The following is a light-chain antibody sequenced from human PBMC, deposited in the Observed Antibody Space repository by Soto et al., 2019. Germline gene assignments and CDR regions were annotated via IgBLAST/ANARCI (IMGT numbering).Light chain of an antibody. CDR3: QLYGSSPVT. J-gene: IGKJ5*01. Sequence: EIVLTQSPGTLSLSPGERATLSCRASQSVSSNYLAWYQQKPGQAPRLLIYGASSRATGIPDRFSGSGSGTAFSLSISRLEPEDFAVYYCQLYGSSPVTFGQGTRLEIK. CDR1: QSVSSNY. CDR2: GAS. V-gene: IGKV3-20*01.